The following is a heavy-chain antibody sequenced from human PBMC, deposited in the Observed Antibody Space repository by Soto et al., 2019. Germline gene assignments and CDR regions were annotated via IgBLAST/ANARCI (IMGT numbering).Heavy chain of an antibody. D-gene: IGHD4-4*01. CDR1: GFPFGHYA. CDR2: ISGGGDGT. CDR3: AKDPRLQRAY. Sequence: GGSLRLSCTASGFPFGHYAMSWVRQAPGKGLEWVAGISGGGDGTNYADSVKGRFTVSRDNSRNTLYLQMDSLRAEDTAIYYCAKDPRLQRAYWGQGTLVTVSS. J-gene: IGHJ4*02. V-gene: IGHV3-23*01.